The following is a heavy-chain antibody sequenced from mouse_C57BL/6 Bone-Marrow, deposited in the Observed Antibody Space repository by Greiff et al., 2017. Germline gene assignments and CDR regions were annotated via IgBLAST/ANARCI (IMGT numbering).Heavy chain of an antibody. J-gene: IGHJ2*01. Sequence: QVQLQQSGAELVRPGASVKLSCKASGYTFTDYYINWVKQRPGQGLEWIARIYPGSGNTYYNEKFKGKATLTAEKSSSTAYMQLSSLTSEDSAVXFCARTLYYYGSSPYFDYWGQGTTLTVSS. CDR2: IYPGSGNT. V-gene: IGHV1-76*01. D-gene: IGHD1-1*01. CDR1: GYTFTDYY. CDR3: ARTLYYYGSSPYFDY.